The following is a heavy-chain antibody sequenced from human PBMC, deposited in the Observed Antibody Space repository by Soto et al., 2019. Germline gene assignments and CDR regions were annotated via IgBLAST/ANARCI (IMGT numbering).Heavy chain of an antibody. J-gene: IGHJ4*02. CDR1: GFTFSSYA. Sequence: GVSLRLSCAASGFTFSSYAMSWVRQAPGKGLEWVSAISGSGGSTYYADSVKGRFTISRDNSKNTLYLQMNSLRAEDTAVYYCAKDQTVFTYFDYWGQGTLVTVSS. CDR2: ISGSGGST. D-gene: IGHD4-4*01. CDR3: AKDQTVFTYFDY. V-gene: IGHV3-23*01.